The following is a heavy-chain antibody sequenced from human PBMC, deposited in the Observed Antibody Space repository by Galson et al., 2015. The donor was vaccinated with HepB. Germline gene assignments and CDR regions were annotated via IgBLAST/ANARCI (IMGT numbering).Heavy chain of an antibody. CDR1: GDSVSNNSAA. D-gene: IGHD1-14*01. J-gene: IGHJ4*02. V-gene: IGHV6-1*01. CDR3: ARGPSNPNRPADY. Sequence: CAISGDSVSNNSAAWNWIRQSPSRGLEWLGRTYYRSKWYNDYAVSVKSRITINPDTSKNQFSLQLNSVTPEDTAVYYCARGPSNPNRPADYWGQGTLVTVSS. CDR2: TYYRSKWYN.